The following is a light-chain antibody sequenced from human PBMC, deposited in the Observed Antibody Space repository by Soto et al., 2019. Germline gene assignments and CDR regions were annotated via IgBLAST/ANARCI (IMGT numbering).Light chain of an antibody. CDR1: SSDVGGYDY. V-gene: IGLV2-14*01. J-gene: IGLJ2*01. CDR2: DIS. CDR3: SSFTASNTEV. Sequence: QSALTQPASVSGSPGQSITISCTGTSSDVGGYDYVSWYQQHPGKAPKLVIYDISNRPSGVSDRFSGSKSANTASLTISGLQAEDEADYYCSSFTASNTEVFGGGTKLTVL.